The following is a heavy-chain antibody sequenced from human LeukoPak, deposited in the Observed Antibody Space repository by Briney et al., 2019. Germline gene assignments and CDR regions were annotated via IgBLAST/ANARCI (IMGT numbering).Heavy chain of an antibody. CDR3: ARDYITAGGYDFSY. Sequence: PSQTLSLTCTVSGGSISSGSYYWSWIRQPAGKGLEWIWRIYTSGSTNYNPSLKSRVTISVDTSKNQFSLKLSSVTAADTAVYYCARDYITAGGYDFSYWGQGTLVTVSS. V-gene: IGHV4-61*02. J-gene: IGHJ4*02. D-gene: IGHD5-12*01. CDR1: GGSISSGSYY. CDR2: IYTSGST.